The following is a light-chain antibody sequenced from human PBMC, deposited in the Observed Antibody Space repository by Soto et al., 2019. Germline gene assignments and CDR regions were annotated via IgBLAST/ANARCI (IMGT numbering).Light chain of an antibody. CDR3: QSYDSSLSGYV. V-gene: IGLV1-40*01. CDR1: SSNIGAGYD. Sequence: QSVLTQPPSVSGAPGQRVTISCTGSSSNIGAGYDVHWYQQLPGTAPKLLIYGNSNRPSGVPDRFSGSKSGTSASLAITGLKAEHEADYYSQSYDSSLSGYVFGTGTKVTVL. J-gene: IGLJ1*01. CDR2: GNS.